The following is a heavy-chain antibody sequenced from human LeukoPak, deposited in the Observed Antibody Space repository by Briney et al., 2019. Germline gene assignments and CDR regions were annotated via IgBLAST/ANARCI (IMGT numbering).Heavy chain of an antibody. CDR3: ARSGGPLNWFDP. J-gene: IGHJ5*02. Sequence: SETLCLTRTVSGGSISSYYWSWIRQPAGKGLEWIGRIYTSWSTNYNPSLKSRVTMSVDTSKNQFSLRLSSVTAADTAVYYCARSGGPLNWFDPWGQGTLVTVSS. V-gene: IGHV4-4*07. CDR1: GGSISSYY. CDR2: IYTSWST.